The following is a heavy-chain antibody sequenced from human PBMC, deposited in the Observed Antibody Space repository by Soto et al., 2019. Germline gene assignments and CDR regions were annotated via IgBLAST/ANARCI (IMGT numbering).Heavy chain of an antibody. J-gene: IGHJ4*02. CDR1: GFTFRSYS. Sequence: EVQLVESGGGLVKPGGSLRLSCAASGFTFRSYSMNWVRQAPGKGLEWVSSISSSSSYMYYADSVKGRFTISRDNAKNSLYLQMNSLRVEDTAVYYCARDAPPVWWGQGTLVTVSS. CDR3: ARDAPPVW. CDR2: ISSSSSYM. V-gene: IGHV3-21*01.